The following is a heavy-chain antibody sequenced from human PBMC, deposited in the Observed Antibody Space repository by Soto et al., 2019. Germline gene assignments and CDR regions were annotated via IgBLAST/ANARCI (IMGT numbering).Heavy chain of an antibody. J-gene: IGHJ4*02. CDR3: AKCSGGSCYQPLDY. D-gene: IGHD2-15*01. CDR2: ISGSDGST. Sequence: PGGSLRLSCAASGFTFSSCAMSWVRQAPGKGLEWVSTISGSDGSTYYADPVKARFTISRDNSKNTLYLQMNSLRAEDTAVYYCAKCSGGSCYQPLDYWGQGTLVTVSS. V-gene: IGHV3-23*01. CDR1: GFTFSSCA.